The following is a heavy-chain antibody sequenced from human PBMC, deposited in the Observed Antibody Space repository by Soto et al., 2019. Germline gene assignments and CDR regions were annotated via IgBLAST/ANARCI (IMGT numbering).Heavy chain of an antibody. D-gene: IGHD6-13*01. J-gene: IGHJ4*02. V-gene: IGHV4-39*01. CDR3: ARHKDTSSRYLLPDF. Sequence: QLQLQESGPGLVKPSETLSLTCTVSGGSISSRSYYWGWIRQPPGKGLEWIGSIYYSGNAYYNPSLKSRVAVSVDTSKSQFSLKVTSVTATDTAVYYCARHKDTSSRYLLPDFWGQGTLVTVSS. CDR1: GGSISSRSYY. CDR2: IYYSGNA.